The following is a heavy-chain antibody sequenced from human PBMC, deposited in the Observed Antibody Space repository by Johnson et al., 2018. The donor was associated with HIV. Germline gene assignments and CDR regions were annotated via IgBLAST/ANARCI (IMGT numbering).Heavy chain of an antibody. V-gene: IGHV3-20*04. Sequence: VQLVESGGGLVQPGGSLRLSCAASGFTFSSYAMSWVRQAPGKGLEWVSAINWNGGSTGYADSVKGRFTISRDNAKNSLYLQMNSLRAEDTAVYYCARDRGTMIVVGSAFDIWGQGTMVTVSS. CDR2: INWNGGST. J-gene: IGHJ3*02. CDR3: ARDRGTMIVVGSAFDI. D-gene: IGHD3-22*01. CDR1: GFTFSSYA.